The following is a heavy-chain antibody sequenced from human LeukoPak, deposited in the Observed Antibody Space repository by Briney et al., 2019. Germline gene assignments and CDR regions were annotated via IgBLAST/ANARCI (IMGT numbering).Heavy chain of an antibody. J-gene: IGHJ6*02. V-gene: IGHV3-21*04. CDR2: ISSSSSSYI. D-gene: IGHD3-3*01. CDR1: GFTFSSYS. Sequence: GGSLRLSCAASGFTFSSYSMNWVRQAPGKGLEWVSSISSSSSSYIYYADSVKGRFTISRDNSKNTLYLQMNSLRAEDTAVYYCARRYYDFWSGPYGMDVWGQGTTVTVSS. CDR3: ARRYYDFWSGPYGMDV.